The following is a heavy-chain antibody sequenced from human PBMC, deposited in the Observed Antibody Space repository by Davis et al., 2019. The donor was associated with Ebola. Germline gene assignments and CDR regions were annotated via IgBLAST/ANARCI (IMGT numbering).Heavy chain of an antibody. CDR1: GGTFSSYA. Sequence: AASVKVSCKASGGTFSSYAISWVRQAPGQGLEWMGWISAYNGNTNYAQKLQGRVTMTTDTSTSTAYMELRSLRSDDTAVYYCASGLYYDFWSGYPSDYGMDVWGQGTTVTVSS. CDR3: ASGLYYDFWSGYPSDYGMDV. J-gene: IGHJ6*02. CDR2: ISAYNGNT. D-gene: IGHD3-3*01. V-gene: IGHV1-18*01.